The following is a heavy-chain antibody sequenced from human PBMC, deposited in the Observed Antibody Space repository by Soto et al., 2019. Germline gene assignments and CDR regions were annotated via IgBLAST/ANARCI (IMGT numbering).Heavy chain of an antibody. CDR2: IYYSGST. CDR1: GGSISSSSYY. J-gene: IGHJ6*02. CDR3: ARYEPSSGYDFWSGPGHYDMDV. Sequence: SETLSLTCTVSGGSISSSSYYWGWIRQPPGKGLEWIGTIYYSGSTYYNPSLKSRVTISVDTSKNQFSLKLGSVTAADTAVYYCARYEPSSGYDFWSGPGHYDMDVWGQGTTVTVS. D-gene: IGHD3-3*01. V-gene: IGHV4-39*01.